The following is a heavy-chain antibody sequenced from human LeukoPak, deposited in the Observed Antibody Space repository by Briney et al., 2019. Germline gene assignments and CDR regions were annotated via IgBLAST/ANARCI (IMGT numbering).Heavy chain of an antibody. CDR2: ISAYNGNT. V-gene: IGHV1-18*01. J-gene: IGHJ4*02. CDR3: ARWDSTRNFDY. Sequence: GASVKVSCKASGYTCTSYGISWVRQAPGQGLEWMGLISAYNGNTNYAQKLQGRVTMTTDTSTSTAYMELRSLRSDDTAVYYCARWDSTRNFDYWGQGTLVTVSS. D-gene: IGHD2-2*01. CDR1: GYTCTSYG.